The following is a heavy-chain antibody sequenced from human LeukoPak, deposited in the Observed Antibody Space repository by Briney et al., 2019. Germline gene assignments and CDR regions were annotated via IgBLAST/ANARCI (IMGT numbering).Heavy chain of an antibody. CDR1: GGSISSYY. V-gene: IGHV4-59*08. Sequence: PSETLSLTCTVSGGSISSYYWSWIRQPPGKGLEWIGYIYYSGSTNYNPSLKSRVTISVDTSKNQFSLKLSSVTAADTAVYYCARLEIAVTGNTFDYWGQGTLVTVSS. CDR2: IYYSGST. D-gene: IGHD6-19*01. CDR3: ARLEIAVTGNTFDY. J-gene: IGHJ4*02.